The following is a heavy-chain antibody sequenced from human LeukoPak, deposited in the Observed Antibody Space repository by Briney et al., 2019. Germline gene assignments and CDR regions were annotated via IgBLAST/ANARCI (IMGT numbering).Heavy chain of an antibody. CDR1: GGSISSSSYY. J-gene: IGHJ6*03. Sequence: SSETLSLTCTVSGGSISSSSYYWGWIRQPPGKGLEWIGSIYYSGSTYYNPSLKSRVTISVDTSKNQFSLKLSTVTAADTAVYYCAISNYDFWSGERDYMDGCGKGTTVTVSS. D-gene: IGHD3-3*01. CDR3: AISNYDFWSGERDYMDG. CDR2: IYYSGST. V-gene: IGHV4-39*07.